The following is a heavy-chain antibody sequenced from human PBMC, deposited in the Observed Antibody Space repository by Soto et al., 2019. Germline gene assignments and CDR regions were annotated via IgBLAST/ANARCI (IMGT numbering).Heavy chain of an antibody. CDR2: IYYSGST. D-gene: IGHD1-1*01. CDR3: ARDSQLGYFDY. CDR1: GGSISSYY. V-gene: IGHV4-59*01. Sequence: PSETLSLTCTVSGGSISSYYWSWIRQPPGKGLEWIGYIYYSGSTNYNPSLKNRVTISVDTSKNQFSLKLSSVTAADTAVYYCARDSQLGYFDYWGQGTLVTVSS. J-gene: IGHJ4*02.